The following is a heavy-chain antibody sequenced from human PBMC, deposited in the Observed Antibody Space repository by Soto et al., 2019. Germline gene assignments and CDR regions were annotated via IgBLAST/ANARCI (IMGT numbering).Heavy chain of an antibody. CDR2: MSNDGSNK. J-gene: IGHJ4*02. Sequence: QVQLAESGGGVVQPGRSLRLSCAASGFTFSSYAMHWVRRAPGKGLEWMAVMSNDGSNKYYADSVKGRFTISRDNSKNTLYLQMNSLRPEDTALYYCARDGGAYWGQGTLVIVSS. V-gene: IGHV3-30-3*01. CDR1: GFTFSSYA. D-gene: IGHD3-16*01. CDR3: ARDGGAY.